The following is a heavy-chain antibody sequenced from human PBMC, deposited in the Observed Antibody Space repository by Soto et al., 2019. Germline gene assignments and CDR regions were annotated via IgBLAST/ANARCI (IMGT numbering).Heavy chain of an antibody. CDR1: GGSISSSSYY. V-gene: IGHV4-39*01. CDR3: ASRPMEPFPFDY. CDR2: IYYSGST. J-gene: IGHJ4*02. Sequence: QLQLQESGPGLVKPSETLSLTCTVSGGSISSSSYYWGWIRQPPGKGLEWIGSIYYSGSTYYNPSLKSRVTISVDTSKNQFSLKLSSVTAADTAVYYCASRPMEPFPFDYWGQGTLVTVSS. D-gene: IGHD1-1*01.